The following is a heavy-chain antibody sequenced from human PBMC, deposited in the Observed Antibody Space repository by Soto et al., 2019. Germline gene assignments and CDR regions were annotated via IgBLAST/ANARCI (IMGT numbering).Heavy chain of an antibody. CDR2: ISSSSSYI. J-gene: IGHJ6*03. Sequence: PGGSLRLSCAASGFTFSSYAMSWVRQAPGKGLEWVSSISSSSSYIYYADSVKGRFTISRDNAKNSLYLQMNSLRAEDTAVYYCASSSSSYYYYYMDVWGKGTTVTVSS. CDR1: GFTFSSYA. D-gene: IGHD6-6*01. V-gene: IGHV3-21*01. CDR3: ASSSSSYYYYYMDV.